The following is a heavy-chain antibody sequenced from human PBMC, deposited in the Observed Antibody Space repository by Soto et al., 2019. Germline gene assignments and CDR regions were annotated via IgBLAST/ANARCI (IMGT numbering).Heavy chain of an antibody. CDR2: ISGSGGST. CDR1: GFTFSSYA. Sequence: HGGSLRLSCAASGFTFSSYAMSWVRLAPGKGLEWVSAISGSGGSTYYADSVKGRFTISRDNSKNTLYLQMNSLRAEDTAVYYCAKDPSRWDDFDWLLYSGKKIHSVFAPDYWGQGTLVTVSS. CDR3: AKDPSRWDDFDWLLYSGKKIHSVFAPDY. J-gene: IGHJ4*02. D-gene: IGHD3-9*01. V-gene: IGHV3-23*01.